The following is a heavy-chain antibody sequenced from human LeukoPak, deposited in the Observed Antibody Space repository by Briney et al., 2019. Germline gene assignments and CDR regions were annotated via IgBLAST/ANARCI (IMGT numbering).Heavy chain of an antibody. D-gene: IGHD3-10*01. V-gene: IGHV5-51*01. CDR3: ARHRGSSYYYYYMDV. J-gene: IGHJ6*03. CDR1: GYSFTSCW. CDR2: IYPGDSDT. Sequence: GESLKISCKGSGYSFTSCWIGWVRQMPGKGLEWMGIIYPGDSDTRYSPSFQGQVTISADKSISTAYLQWSSLKASDTAMYYCARHRGSSYYYYYMDVWGKGTTVTVSS.